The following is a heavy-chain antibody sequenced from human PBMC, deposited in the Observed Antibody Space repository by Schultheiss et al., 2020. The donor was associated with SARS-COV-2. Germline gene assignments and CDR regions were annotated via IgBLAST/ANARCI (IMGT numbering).Heavy chain of an antibody. CDR2: INPSGGYT. CDR1: GFPFIDYN. Sequence: ASVKVSCKASGFPFIDYNTHWVRQVPGQGLEWMGMINPSGGYTLHAQEFQGRVTSTRDTSASTAYMELSSLRSEDTAVYYCVHCSSTSCYPYYYGMDVWGQGTTVTVSS. CDR3: VHCSSTSCYPYYYGMDV. D-gene: IGHD2-2*01. V-gene: IGHV1-46*01. J-gene: IGHJ6*02.